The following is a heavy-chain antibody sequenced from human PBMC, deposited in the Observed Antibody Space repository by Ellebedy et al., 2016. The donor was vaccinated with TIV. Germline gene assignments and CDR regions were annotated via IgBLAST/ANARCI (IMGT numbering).Heavy chain of an antibody. CDR1: GFTFGDYA. J-gene: IGHJ6*02. V-gene: IGHV3-49*04. CDR2: IRSKAYGGTT. CDR3: TRGHSSGWLQLYYYYGMDV. D-gene: IGHD6-19*01. Sequence: PGGSLRLSCTASGFTFGDYAMSWVRQAPGKGLEWVGFIRSKAYGGTTEYAASVKGRFTISRDDSKSIAYLQMNSLKTEDTAVYYCTRGHSSGWLQLYYYYGMDVWGQGTTVTVSS.